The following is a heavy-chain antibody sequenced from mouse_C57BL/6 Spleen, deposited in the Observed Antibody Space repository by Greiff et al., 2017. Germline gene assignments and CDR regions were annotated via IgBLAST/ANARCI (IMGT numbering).Heavy chain of an antibody. J-gene: IGHJ1*03. V-gene: IGHV1-52*01. CDR1: GYTFTSYW. D-gene: IGHD2-2*01. Sequence: QVQLQQPGAELVRPGSSVKLSCKASGYTFTSYWMHWVKQRPIQGLEWIGNIDPSDSGTHYNQKFKDKATLTVDKSSSTAYMQLSSLTSEDSAVYYCARGYYGCVYWYFDVWGTGTTVTVSS. CDR3: ARGYYGCVYWYFDV. CDR2: IDPSDSGT.